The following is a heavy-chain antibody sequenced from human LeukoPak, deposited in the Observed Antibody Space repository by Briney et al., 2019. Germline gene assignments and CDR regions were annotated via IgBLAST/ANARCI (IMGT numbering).Heavy chain of an antibody. D-gene: IGHD6-13*01. CDR2: INPSGGST. V-gene: IGHV1-46*01. Sequence: ASVKVSCKASGYTFTSYYMHWVRQAPGQGLEWMGIINPSGGSTSYAHKFQGRVTMTRDTSTSTVYMELSSPRSEDTAVYYCATGYSSSWPTDWGQGTLVTVSS. CDR3: ATGYSSSWPTD. J-gene: IGHJ4*02. CDR1: GYTFTSYY.